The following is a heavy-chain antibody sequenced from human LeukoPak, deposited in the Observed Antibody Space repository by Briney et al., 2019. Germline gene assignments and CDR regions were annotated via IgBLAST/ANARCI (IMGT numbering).Heavy chain of an antibody. Sequence: PGGSLRLSCAASGFTFSSYGMHWVRQAPGKGLEWAAFIRYDGSNKYYADSVKGRFTISRDNAKNSLYLQMNSLRAEDTAVYYCARDGDAFDIWGQGTMVTVSS. V-gene: IGHV3-30*02. CDR2: IRYDGSNK. J-gene: IGHJ3*02. CDR1: GFTFSSYG. CDR3: ARDGDAFDI.